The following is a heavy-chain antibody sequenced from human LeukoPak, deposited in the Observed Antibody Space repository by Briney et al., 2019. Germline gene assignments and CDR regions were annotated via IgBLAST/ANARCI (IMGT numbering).Heavy chain of an antibody. CDR2: INPNSGGT. CDR3: ATFDYAIIANYYYYYMDV. Sequence: ASVKVSCKASGYTFTGYYMHWVRQAPGQGLEWMGRINPNSGGTNYAQKFQGRVTMTRDTSISTAYMELSRLRSDDTAVYYCATFDYAIIANYYYYYMDVGAKGTTVTVSS. CDR1: GYTFTGYY. D-gene: IGHD3-16*01. J-gene: IGHJ6*03. V-gene: IGHV1-2*06.